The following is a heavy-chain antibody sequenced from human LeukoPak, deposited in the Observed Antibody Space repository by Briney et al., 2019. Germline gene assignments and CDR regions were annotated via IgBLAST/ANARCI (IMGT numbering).Heavy chain of an antibody. CDR1: GFIVSSNY. CDR3: ARGLFYGDYDP. Sequence: PGGSLRLSCTASGFIVSSNYMNWVRQAPGKGLEWVSSISSSSSSYIYYADSVKGRFTISRDNAKNSLYLQMNSLRAEDTAVYYCARGLFYGDYDPWGQGTLVTVSS. V-gene: IGHV3-21*01. J-gene: IGHJ5*02. D-gene: IGHD4-17*01. CDR2: ISSSSSSYI.